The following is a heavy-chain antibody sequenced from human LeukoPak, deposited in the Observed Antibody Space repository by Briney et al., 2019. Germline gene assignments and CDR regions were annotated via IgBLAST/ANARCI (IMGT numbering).Heavy chain of an antibody. D-gene: IGHD4-23*01. Sequence: SETLSLTCTVSGGSISSGGYYWSWIRQHPGKGLEWIGYIYYSGSTYYNPSLKSRVTISVDTSKNQFSLKLSSVTAADTAVYYCARGATVVRFFDYWGQGTLVTVSS. CDR3: ARGATVVRFFDY. J-gene: IGHJ4*02. CDR2: IYYSGST. CDR1: GGSISSGGYY. V-gene: IGHV4-31*03.